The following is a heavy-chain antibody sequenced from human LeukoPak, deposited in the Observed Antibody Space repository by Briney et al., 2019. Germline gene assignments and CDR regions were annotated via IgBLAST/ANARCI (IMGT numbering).Heavy chain of an antibody. CDR2: IKQDESEK. D-gene: IGHD3-22*01. J-gene: IGHJ1*01. V-gene: IGHV3-7*01. CDR1: GFTFSSYW. Sequence: GGSLRLSCAASGFTFSSYWMSWFRQAPGKGLEWVANIKQDESEKYYVDSVKGRFTISRDNAKNSLYLQMSSLRAEDTAVYYCASGDSSGYYSILYFQHWGQGALVTVSS. CDR3: ASGDSSGYYSILYFQH.